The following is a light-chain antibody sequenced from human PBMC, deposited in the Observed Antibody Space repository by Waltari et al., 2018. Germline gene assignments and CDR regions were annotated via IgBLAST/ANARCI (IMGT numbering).Light chain of an antibody. V-gene: IGLV2-8*01. J-gene: IGLJ2*01. CDR1: SSDIVGSNR. CDR3: SSYAGSNTVL. Sequence: QAALTQPPSMSGSPGQSVTISCTGPSSDIVGSNRVSWYQQHPGKAPQLMIYEVSQRPSGVSDRFSGSKSGNTASLTISGLQAEDEADYYCSSYAGSNTVLFGGGTRLTVL. CDR2: EVS.